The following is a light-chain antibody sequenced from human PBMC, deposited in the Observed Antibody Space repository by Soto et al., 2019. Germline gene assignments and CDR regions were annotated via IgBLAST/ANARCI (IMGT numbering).Light chain of an antibody. Sequence: IQMTPYPSTLSGSVVDREPITCRASQTISSWLAWYQQKPGKAPELLIYTASTLQSGVPSRFSGSGSGTDFTFTISSLQSEDFAIYYCQHYYSYPLPFGQGTRLEVK. CDR1: QTISSW. J-gene: IGKJ5*01. V-gene: IGKV1-5*01. CDR3: QHYYSYPLP. CDR2: TAS.